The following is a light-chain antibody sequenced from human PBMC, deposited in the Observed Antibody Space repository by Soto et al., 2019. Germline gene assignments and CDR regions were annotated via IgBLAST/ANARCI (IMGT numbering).Light chain of an antibody. CDR2: AAS. CDR3: QEDGDSPIP. J-gene: IGKJ5*01. V-gene: IGKV3-20*01. CDR1: QSVSSSH. Sequence: SQSVSSSHLAWYQHKPGQAPRLLIYAASSRATGSXDRVSGGGSGTDFTLTIXRXEPEDFAVYYCQEDGDSPIPFGQ.